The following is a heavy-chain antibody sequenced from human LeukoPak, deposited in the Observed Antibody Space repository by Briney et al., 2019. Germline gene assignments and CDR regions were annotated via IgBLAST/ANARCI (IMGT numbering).Heavy chain of an antibody. CDR2: ISSSSSYI. Sequence: GGSLRLSCAASGFTFSSYSMNWVRQAPGKGLEWVSSISSSSSYIYYADSVKGRFTISRDNAKNSLYLQMNSLRAEDTAVYYCARDYVTGNKAAAGNWGQGTLVTVSS. J-gene: IGHJ4*02. CDR1: GFTFSSYS. D-gene: IGHD6-13*01. CDR3: ARDYVTGNKAAAGN. V-gene: IGHV3-21*01.